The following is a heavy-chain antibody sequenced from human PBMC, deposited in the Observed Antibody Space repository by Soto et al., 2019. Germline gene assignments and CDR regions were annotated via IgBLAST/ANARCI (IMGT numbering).Heavy chain of an antibody. CDR1: GGSISSYY. CDR2: IYTSGST. CDR3: ARDATVTTSFNYFDY. V-gene: IGHV4-4*07. J-gene: IGHJ4*02. Sequence: SETLSLTCTVSGGSISSYYWSWIRQPAGKGLEWIGRIYTSGSTNYNPSLKSRVTMSVDTSKNQFSLKLSSVTAADTAVYYCARDATVTTSFNYFDYWGRGTLVTVSS. D-gene: IGHD4-17*01.